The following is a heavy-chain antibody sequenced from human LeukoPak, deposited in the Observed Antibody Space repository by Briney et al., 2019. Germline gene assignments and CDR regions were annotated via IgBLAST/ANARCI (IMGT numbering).Heavy chain of an antibody. CDR2: ITSSGDDI. CDR1: GFSFSDYY. CDR3: ASDIVATSGDF. D-gene: IGHD5-12*01. V-gene: IGHV3-11*01. J-gene: IGHJ4*02. Sequence: GGSLRLPCAASGFSFSDYYMSWIRQAPGKGLEWVAYITSSGDDIYYADSVKGRFTISRDNAKNALFLQMNSLRVEDTATYYCASDIVATSGDFWGQGTLVSVSS.